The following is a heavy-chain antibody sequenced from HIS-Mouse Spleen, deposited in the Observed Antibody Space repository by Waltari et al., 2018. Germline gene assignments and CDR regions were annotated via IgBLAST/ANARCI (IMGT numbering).Heavy chain of an antibody. CDR1: GFTFSSYP. V-gene: IGHV3-30*04. CDR3: ARDRYWYFDL. CDR2: ISYDGSNK. Sequence: QVQLVESGGGLVQPGRSLSLSCAASGFTFSSYPMPWVRQAPGKGLEWVAVISYDGSNKYYADSVKGRFTISRDNSKNTLYLQMNSLRAEDTAVYYCARDRYWYFDLWGRGTLVTVSS. J-gene: IGHJ2*01.